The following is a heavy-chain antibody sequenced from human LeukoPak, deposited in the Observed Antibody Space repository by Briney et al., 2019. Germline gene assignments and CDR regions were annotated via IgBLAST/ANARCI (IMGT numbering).Heavy chain of an antibody. V-gene: IGHV4-30-4*01. CDR1: VGSISSDNYQ. Sequence: PSETLSLTCTVSVGSISSDNYQWSWIRQPPGKGLEWIGYINYSGSTYYSPSLKSRVTISVDTSKNQFFLKLSSVTAADTAVYYGARYGSGSTWFDPWGQGTLVTVSS. CDR3: ARYGSGSTWFDP. D-gene: IGHD3-10*01. CDR2: INYSGST. J-gene: IGHJ5*02.